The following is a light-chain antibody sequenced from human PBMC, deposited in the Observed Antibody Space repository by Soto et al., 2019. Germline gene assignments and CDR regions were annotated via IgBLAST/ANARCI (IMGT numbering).Light chain of an antibody. CDR1: QSVSANY. Sequence: EVVLTQSPATLSLSPGERATLSCRADQSVSANYLAWYQQKPGQAPRLLIYGASSRATGIPDRFSGSGSGTDFTLTISRLGPEDFAVFYCHQYGSSPFTFGPGTKVDIK. CDR3: HQYGSSPFT. J-gene: IGKJ3*01. V-gene: IGKV3-20*01. CDR2: GAS.